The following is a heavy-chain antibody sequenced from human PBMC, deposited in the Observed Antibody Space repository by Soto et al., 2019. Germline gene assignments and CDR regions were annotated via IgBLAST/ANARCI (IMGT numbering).Heavy chain of an antibody. CDR3: ASDESPYGLDP. CDR2: IYYSGST. D-gene: IGHD4-17*01. Sequence: SETLSLTCTVSGGSISSSSYYWGWIRQPPGKGLEWIGSIYYSGSTYYNPSLKSRVTISVDTSKNQFSLKLSSATAADTAVYYCASDESPYGLDPWGQGTLVTVSS. CDR1: GGSISSSSYY. J-gene: IGHJ5*02. V-gene: IGHV4-39*01.